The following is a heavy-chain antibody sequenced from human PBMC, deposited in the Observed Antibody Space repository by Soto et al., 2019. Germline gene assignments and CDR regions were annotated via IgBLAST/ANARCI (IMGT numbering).Heavy chain of an antibody. V-gene: IGHV4-4*09. D-gene: IGHD6-13*01. CDR3: ARRMDTSSWLYY. J-gene: IGHJ4*02. CDR2: IYSSGST. Sequence: PSETLSLTCTVSGGSMTHHYWSWIRQPPGKGLEWVGYIYSSGSTNYNPSLKSRVAISVDTSKNQFSLELTSVTAADTAVYYCARRMDTSSWLYYWGRGTLVTVSS. CDR1: GGSMTHHY.